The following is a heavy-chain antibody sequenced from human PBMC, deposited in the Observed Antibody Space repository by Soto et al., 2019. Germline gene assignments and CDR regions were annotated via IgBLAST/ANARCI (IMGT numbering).Heavy chain of an antibody. D-gene: IGHD6-13*01. Sequence: EVHLVESGEVWVHPGGSLGLSFAAAGSTFSSFRMNGFRKAPGKGLGWVSYISSSSSTKYNADSVKGRFTISRDNAKNSLYLQMNSLRAEDTAVYYCARHPERIAEIGWFDPWGQGTLVTVSS. CDR2: ISSSSSTK. J-gene: IGHJ5*02. CDR3: ARHPERIAEIGWFDP. V-gene: IGHV3-48*01. CDR1: GSTFSSFR.